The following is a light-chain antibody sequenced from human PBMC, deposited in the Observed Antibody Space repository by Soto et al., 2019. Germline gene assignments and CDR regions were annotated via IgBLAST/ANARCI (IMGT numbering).Light chain of an antibody. CDR2: EVS. V-gene: IGLV2-14*01. J-gene: IGLJ1*01. CDR1: SSDVGGYRY. CDR3: SSYRSGATPYV. Sequence: QSVLAQPPSVSGAPGQKVTISCTGTSSDVGGYRYVSWFQQHPGKAPKVVICEVSNRPSGVSNRFSGSKSGNTASLTISGLQPEYEADYYCSSYRSGATPYVFGTGTKVTVL.